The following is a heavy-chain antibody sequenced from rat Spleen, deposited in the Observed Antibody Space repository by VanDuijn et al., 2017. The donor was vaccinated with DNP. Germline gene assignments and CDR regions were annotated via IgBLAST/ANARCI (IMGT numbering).Heavy chain of an antibody. D-gene: IGHD4-1*01. V-gene: IGHV5-20*01. J-gene: IGHJ4*01. CDR3: ARDRSIRVPYVMDV. CDR1: GFTFSYYG. Sequence: EVQLVESGGGLVQPGRSLKLSCAASGFTFSYYGMAWVRQAPTKGLEWVAYIRYDGGSTYYGDSVKGRFTISRDDAKSSLYLQMNSLRSEDTATYYCARDRSIRVPYVMDVWGQGTSVTVSS. CDR2: IRYDGGST.